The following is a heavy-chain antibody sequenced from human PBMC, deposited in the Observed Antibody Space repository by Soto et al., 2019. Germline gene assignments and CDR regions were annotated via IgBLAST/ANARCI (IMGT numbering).Heavy chain of an antibody. CDR1: GGSISGYY. V-gene: IGHV4-4*07. J-gene: IGHJ6*02. CDR3: ARGGEFYVLDV. CDR2: KHTSGTT. Sequence: QVQLQESGPGLVKPSETLSLTCTVSGGSISGYYWTWIRQPAGKGLEWIGRKHTSGTTNYNPSLKSRVTMSIDTSTNQFSLNLSSVTAAATAVYYCARGGEFYVLDVWGQGTTVAVSS. D-gene: IGHD3-16*01.